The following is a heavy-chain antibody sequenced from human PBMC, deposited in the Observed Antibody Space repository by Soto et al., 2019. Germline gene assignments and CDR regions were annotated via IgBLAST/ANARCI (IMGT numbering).Heavy chain of an antibody. CDR1: GFTFSSYG. CDR3: AMPPRDYYYYYGMDV. Sequence: PGGSLRLSCAASGFTFSSYGMHWVRQAPGKGLEWVAVISYDGSNKYYADSVKGRFTISRDNSKNTLYLQMNSLRAEDTAVYYCAMPPRDYYYYYGMDVWGQGTTVTVSS. CDR2: ISYDGSNK. J-gene: IGHJ6*02. V-gene: IGHV3-30*03.